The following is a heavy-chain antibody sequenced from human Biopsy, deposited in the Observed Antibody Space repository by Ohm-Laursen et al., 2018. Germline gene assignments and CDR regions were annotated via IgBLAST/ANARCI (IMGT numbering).Heavy chain of an antibody. D-gene: IGHD3-10*01. CDR2: MNPDSVNT. CDR3: ARADPPLFYYGSGSSNWFDP. CDR1: VYTFTSYE. Sequence: ATVKISCKTSVYTFTSYEINWVRQATGQRLEWMGWMNPDSVNTGYAQNFQGRVTMTRNTSISTAYMELSSLRSEDTAVYFCARADPPLFYYGSGSSNWFDPWGQGTLVTVSS. J-gene: IGHJ5*02. V-gene: IGHV1-8*01.